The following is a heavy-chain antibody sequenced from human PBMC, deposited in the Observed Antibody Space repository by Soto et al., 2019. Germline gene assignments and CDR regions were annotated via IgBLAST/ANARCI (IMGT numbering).Heavy chain of an antibody. CDR1: GYTFTSYG. CDR2: ISAYNGNT. D-gene: IGHD3-10*01. J-gene: IGHJ6*02. V-gene: IGHV1-18*01. CDR3: ARERLLWFGELHYYYGMDV. Sequence: GASVKVSCKASGYTFTSYGISWVRQAPGQGLEWMGWISAYNGNTNYAQKLQGRVTMTTDTSTSTAYMELRSLRSDDTAVYYCARERLLWFGELHYYYGMDVWGQGTTVTVP.